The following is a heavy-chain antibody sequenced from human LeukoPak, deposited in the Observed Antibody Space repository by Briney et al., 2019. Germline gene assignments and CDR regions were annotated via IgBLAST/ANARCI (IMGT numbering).Heavy chain of an antibody. D-gene: IGHD1-26*01. CDR2: IIPILGIA. V-gene: IGHV1-69*04. Sequence: GASVKVSRKASGGTFSSYAISWVRQAPGQGLEWMGRIIPILGIANYAQKFQGRVTMTRNTSISTAYMELSSLRSEDTAVYYCARGRVGATRLRWGQGTLVTVSS. CDR3: ARGRVGATRLR. J-gene: IGHJ4*02. CDR1: GGTFSSYA.